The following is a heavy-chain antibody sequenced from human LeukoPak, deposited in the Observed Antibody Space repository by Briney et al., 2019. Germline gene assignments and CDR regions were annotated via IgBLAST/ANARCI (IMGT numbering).Heavy chain of an antibody. CDR2: INTDGSST. CDR3: ARDQDYGGNRRNDAFDI. Sequence: GSLRLSCAASGFTFSSYSMNWVRQAPGKGLVWVSRINTDGSSTSYADSVKGRFTISRDNAKNTLYLQMNSLRAEDTAVYYCARDQDYGGNRRNDAFDIWGQGTMVTVSS. D-gene: IGHD4-23*01. J-gene: IGHJ3*02. CDR1: GFTFSSYS. V-gene: IGHV3-74*01.